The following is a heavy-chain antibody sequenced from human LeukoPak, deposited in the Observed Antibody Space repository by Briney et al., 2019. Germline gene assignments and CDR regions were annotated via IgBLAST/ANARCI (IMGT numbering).Heavy chain of an antibody. CDR3: ARHPGGGSGSYYYYMDV. CDR1: GGSISSYY. J-gene: IGHJ6*03. V-gene: IGHV4-59*08. Sequence: SETLSLTCTVSGGSISSYYWSWIRQPPGKGLEWIGYIIYSGSTNYNPSLKSRVTISVDTSKNHFSLKLSSVTAADTAVYYCARHPGGGSGSYYYYMDVWGKGTTVTISS. D-gene: IGHD3-10*01. CDR2: IIYSGST.